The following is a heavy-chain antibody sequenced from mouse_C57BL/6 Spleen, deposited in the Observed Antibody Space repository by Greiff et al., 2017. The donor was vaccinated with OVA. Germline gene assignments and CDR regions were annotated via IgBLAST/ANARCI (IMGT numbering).Heavy chain of an antibody. Sequence: VQLKQPGAELVKPGASVKLSCKASGYTFTSYWMHWVKQRPGQGLEWIGMIHPNSGSTNYNEKFKSKATLTVDKSSSTAYMQLSSLTSEDAAVYYCARGATVRYFDVWGTGTTVTVSS. D-gene: IGHD1-1*01. J-gene: IGHJ1*03. CDR2: IHPNSGST. CDR1: GYTFTSYW. V-gene: IGHV1-64*01. CDR3: ARGATVRYFDV.